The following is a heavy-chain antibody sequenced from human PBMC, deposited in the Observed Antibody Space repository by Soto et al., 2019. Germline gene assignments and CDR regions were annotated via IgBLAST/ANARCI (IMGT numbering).Heavy chain of an antibody. D-gene: IGHD4-17*01. CDR1: GFTFDDYA. J-gene: IGHJ3*02. CDR2: ISWNSGSI. CDR3: AKAIHYGDYVTSFAFDI. Sequence: EVQLVESGGGLVRPGRSLRLSCAASGFTFDDYAMHWVRQAPGKGLEWVSGISWNSGSIGYADSVKGRFTISRDNAKNSLYLQMNSLRAEDTALYYCAKAIHYGDYVTSFAFDIWGQGTMVTVSS. V-gene: IGHV3-9*01.